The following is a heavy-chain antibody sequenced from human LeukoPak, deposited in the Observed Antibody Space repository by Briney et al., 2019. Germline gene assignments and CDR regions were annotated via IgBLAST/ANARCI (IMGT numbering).Heavy chain of an antibody. CDR2: IYHSGST. Sequence: PSETLSLTCTVSGGSISSGGYYWSWIRQPPGKGLEWIGYIYHSGSTYYNPSLKSRVTISVDTSKNQFSLKLSSVSAADTAIYYCATDPFRERFGAFDPWGQGTLVTVSS. CDR1: GGSISSGGYY. V-gene: IGHV4-30-2*02. D-gene: IGHD3-16*01. CDR3: ATDPFRERFGAFDP. J-gene: IGHJ5*02.